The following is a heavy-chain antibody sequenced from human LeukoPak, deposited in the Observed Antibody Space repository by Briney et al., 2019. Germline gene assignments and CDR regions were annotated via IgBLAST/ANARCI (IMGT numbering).Heavy chain of an antibody. Sequence: GESLKISCKGSGYTFSSHWIAWVRQMPGKGLDWMGIIYPDDSDTRYSPSFQGQVTISADKSISTAYLQWGSLKASDTATYYCAIIYADSRAFDYWGQGTLVTASS. J-gene: IGHJ4*02. D-gene: IGHD4-17*01. CDR2: IYPDDSDT. CDR1: GYTFSSHW. CDR3: AIIYADSRAFDY. V-gene: IGHV5-51*01.